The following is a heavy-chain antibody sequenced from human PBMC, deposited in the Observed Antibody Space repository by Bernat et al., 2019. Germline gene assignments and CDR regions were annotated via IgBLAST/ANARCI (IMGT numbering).Heavy chain of an antibody. CDR3: ARGSSGITMVRGVMIDAFDI. J-gene: IGHJ3*02. Sequence: EVQLVESGGGLVQPGGSLRLPCAASGFTFSSYDMHWVRQATGKGLEWVSAIGTAGDPYYPGSVKGRFTISRENAKNSLYLQMNSLRAGDTAVYYCARGSSGITMVRGVMIDAFDIWGQGTMVTVSS. D-gene: IGHD3-10*01. V-gene: IGHV3-13*05. CDR2: IGTAGDP. CDR1: GFTFSSYD.